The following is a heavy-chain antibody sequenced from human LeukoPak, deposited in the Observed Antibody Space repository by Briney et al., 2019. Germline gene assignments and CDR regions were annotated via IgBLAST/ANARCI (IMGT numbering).Heavy chain of an antibody. CDR3: ARSIIAAAGTGYFDY. Sequence: SVKVSCKASGGTFSSYAISWVRQAPGQGLEWMGRIIPILGVANYAQKFQGRVTITADKSTSTAYMELSSLRSEDTAVYYCARSIIAAAGTGYFDYWGQGTLVTVSS. CDR2: IIPILGVA. D-gene: IGHD6-13*01. V-gene: IGHV1-69*04. CDR1: GGTFSSYA. J-gene: IGHJ4*02.